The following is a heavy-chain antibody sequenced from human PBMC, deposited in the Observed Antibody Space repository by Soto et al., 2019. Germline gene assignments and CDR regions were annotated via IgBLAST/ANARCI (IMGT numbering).Heavy chain of an antibody. D-gene: IGHD4-17*01. CDR1: GFTFSSYS. Sequence: GGSLRLSCAASGFTFSSYSMNWVRQAPGKGLEWVSSISSSSSYIYYADSVKGRFTISRDNAKNSLYLQMNSLRAEDTAVYYCARAGSTGAFDIWGQGTMVTVSS. CDR3: ARAGSTGAFDI. CDR2: ISSSSSYI. J-gene: IGHJ3*02. V-gene: IGHV3-21*01.